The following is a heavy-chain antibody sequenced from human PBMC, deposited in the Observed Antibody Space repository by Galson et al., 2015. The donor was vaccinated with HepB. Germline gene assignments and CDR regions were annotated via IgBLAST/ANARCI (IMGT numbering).Heavy chain of an antibody. J-gene: IGHJ6*02. Sequence: SLRLSCAASGFRFSDSDINWVRQAPGKGLEWVSYISSSSSTIYYADSVKGRFIISRDNGKNSVFLQMNSLRAEDTAVYYCARDKPQGYYFHYYGMDVWGQGTTVTVSS. CDR1: GFRFSDSD. CDR3: ARDKPQGYYFHYYGMDV. CDR2: ISSSSSTI. D-gene: IGHD3-3*01. V-gene: IGHV3-48*01.